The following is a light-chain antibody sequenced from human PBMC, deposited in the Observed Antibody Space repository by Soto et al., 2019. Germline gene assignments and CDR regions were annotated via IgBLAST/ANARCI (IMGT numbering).Light chain of an antibody. CDR3: QQVKSYPRT. V-gene: IGKV1-9*01. CDR1: QAITNN. J-gene: IGKJ4*01. CDR2: EES. Sequence: DIHLTQSPSSLSASVGDRVTITCRASQAITNNLAWYQQKPGNPPKLLFYEESTLHSGVPSRFSGRKVGTQFILTIDSLQPEDFATYYCQQVKSYPRTFGGGTKVEIK.